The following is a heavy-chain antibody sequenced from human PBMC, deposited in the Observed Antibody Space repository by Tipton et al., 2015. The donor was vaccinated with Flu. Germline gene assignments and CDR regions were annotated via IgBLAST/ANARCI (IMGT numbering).Heavy chain of an antibody. CDR2: MYTSGSS. D-gene: IGHD2-21*02. CDR1: GGSISSGNYH. Sequence: TLSLTCTVSGGSISSGNYHWSWIRQPAGKGLEWIGRMYTSGSSNYKPSLKSRVTISVDMSKNQFSLKLSSVTAADTAVYYCARGYSNCGGDCYSLFDYWGQGMLVTVSS. J-gene: IGHJ4*02. V-gene: IGHV4-61*02. CDR3: ARGYSNCGGDCYSLFDY.